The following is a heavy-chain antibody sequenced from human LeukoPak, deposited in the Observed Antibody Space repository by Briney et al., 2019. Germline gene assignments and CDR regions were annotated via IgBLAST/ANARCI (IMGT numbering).Heavy chain of an antibody. J-gene: IGHJ6*02. D-gene: IGHD3-10*01. Sequence: GGPLRLSCAASGFMFSTYWLSWVRQAPGKGLEWVANIKLDGTEKYYVDSVKGRFTISRDDAKNSLYLQMNSLRVEDTAIYYCARGLLYYGSGSDHFYYGMDVWGQGTTVTVS. CDR3: ARGLLYYGSGSDHFYYGMDV. V-gene: IGHV3-7*01. CDR1: GFMFSTYW. CDR2: IKLDGTEK.